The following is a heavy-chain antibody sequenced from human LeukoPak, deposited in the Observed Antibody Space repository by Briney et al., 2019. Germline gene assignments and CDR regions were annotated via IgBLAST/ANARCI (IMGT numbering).Heavy chain of an antibody. V-gene: IGHV1-2*02. J-gene: IGHJ5*02. Sequence: ASVTVSCKASGYTFTGYYIHWVRQAPGQGLEWMAWINPNSGATNYAQKFQGRVTMTSDTSISTAYMELSRLTSADTAVYFCARCRCGEWDSWCDPWGRGTLVSVS. CDR1: GYTFTGYY. CDR3: ARCRCGEWDSWCDP. D-gene: IGHD1-26*01. CDR2: INPNSGAT.